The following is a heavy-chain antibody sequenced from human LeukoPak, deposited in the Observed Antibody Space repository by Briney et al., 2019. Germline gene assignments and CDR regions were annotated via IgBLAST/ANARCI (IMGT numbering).Heavy chain of an antibody. Sequence: GGSLRLSCAPCGFTFSTYSMNWVRQAPGRGLEWVSSISSSSSYIYYADSMKGRFTISRDNAKNSLYLQMNSLRAEDTAVYYCVRIWFADWYFDLWGRGTLVTVSS. CDR1: GFTFSTYS. CDR3: VRIWFADWYFDL. D-gene: IGHD3-10*01. CDR2: ISSSSSYI. V-gene: IGHV3-21*01. J-gene: IGHJ2*01.